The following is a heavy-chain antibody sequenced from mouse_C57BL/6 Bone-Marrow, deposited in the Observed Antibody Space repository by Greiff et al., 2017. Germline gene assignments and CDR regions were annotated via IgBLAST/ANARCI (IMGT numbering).Heavy chain of an antibody. CDR1: GYTFTDYY. D-gene: IGHD1-1*01. CDR3: ATYSYFDY. Sequence: EVKLQESGPVLVKPGASVKMSCKASGYTFTDYYMNWVKQSHGKSLEWIGVINPYNGGTSYNQKFKGKATLTVDKSSSTAYMELHSLTSEDSAVYYCATYSYFDYWGQGTTRTVSS. CDR2: INPYNGGT. V-gene: IGHV1-19*01. J-gene: IGHJ2*01.